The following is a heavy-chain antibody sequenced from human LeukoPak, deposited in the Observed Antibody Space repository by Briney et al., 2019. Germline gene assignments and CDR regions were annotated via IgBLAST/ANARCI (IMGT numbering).Heavy chain of an antibody. CDR1: GFTFSSSA. CDR3: AKQLGYCSDGSCYFPY. V-gene: IGHV3-23*01. Sequence: GGSLRLSCAASGFTFSSSAMSWVRQAPGKGLEWVSAISNNGGYTYYADSVQGRFTISRDSSKSTLCLQMNNLRAEDTAVYYCAKQLGYCSDGSCYFPYWGQGTLVTVSS. CDR2: ISNNGGYT. J-gene: IGHJ4*02. D-gene: IGHD2-15*01.